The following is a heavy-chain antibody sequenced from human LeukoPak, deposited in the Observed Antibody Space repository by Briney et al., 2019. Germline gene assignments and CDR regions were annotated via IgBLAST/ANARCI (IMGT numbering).Heavy chain of an antibody. CDR3: TRSVRDGSIDY. V-gene: IGHV1-8*01. J-gene: IGHJ4*02. CDR2: MNPISGKT. D-gene: IGHD5-24*01. Sequence: ASVKVSCKASGFTFTSYDINWVRQATGQGLEWMGWMNPISGKTGYAQKFQGRVTMTRSTSISTAYMELSSLRSEDTAVYYCTRSVRDGSIDYWGQGTLVTVSS. CDR1: GFTFTSYD.